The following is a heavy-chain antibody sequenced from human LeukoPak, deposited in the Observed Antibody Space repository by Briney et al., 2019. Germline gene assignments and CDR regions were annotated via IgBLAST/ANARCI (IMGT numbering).Heavy chain of an antibody. J-gene: IGHJ3*02. CDR3: ATPIVGATTLKVAFDI. CDR1: GFTFSSYW. D-gene: IGHD1-26*01. Sequence: PGGSLRLSCAASGFTFSSYWMSRVRQAPGKGLEWVANIKQDGSEKYYVDSVKGRFTISRDNAKNSLYLQMNSLRAEDTAVYYCATPIVGATTLKVAFDIWGQGTMVTVSS. V-gene: IGHV3-7*01. CDR2: IKQDGSEK.